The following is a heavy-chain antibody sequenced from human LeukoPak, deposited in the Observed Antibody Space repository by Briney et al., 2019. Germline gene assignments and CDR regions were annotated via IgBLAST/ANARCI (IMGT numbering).Heavy chain of an antibody. D-gene: IGHD6-19*01. V-gene: IGHV4-4*07. J-gene: IGHJ4*02. CDR3: ARGGIAVSGGDY. CDR1: GGSTSDYY. Sequence: SETLSLTCTVSGGSTSDYYWSWIRQPAGKGLEWIGRIYTSGSTNYNPSLKSRVTMSVDTSKNQFSLKLTSVTAADTGVYYCARGGIAVSGGDYWGQGTLVTVSS. CDR2: IYTSGST.